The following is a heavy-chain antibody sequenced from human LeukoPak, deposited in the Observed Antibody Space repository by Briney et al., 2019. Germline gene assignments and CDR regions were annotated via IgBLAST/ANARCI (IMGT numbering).Heavy chain of an antibody. Sequence: GASVKVSCKASGYTFTGYYMHWVRQAPGQGLEWMGWINPNSGGTNYAQKFQGRVTMTRDTSISTAYTELSRLRSDDTAVYYCARDRRRSGTTLSFDYWGQGTLVTVSS. D-gene: IGHD1-7*01. V-gene: IGHV1-2*02. CDR2: INPNSGGT. J-gene: IGHJ4*02. CDR1: GYTFTGYY. CDR3: ARDRRRSGTTLSFDY.